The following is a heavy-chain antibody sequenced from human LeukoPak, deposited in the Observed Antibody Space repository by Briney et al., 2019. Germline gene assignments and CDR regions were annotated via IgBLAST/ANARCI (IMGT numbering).Heavy chain of an antibody. Sequence: GASVKVSRKASGYTFTGYYMHWVRQAPGQGLEWMGRINPNSGGTNYAQKFQGRVTMTRDTSISTAYMELSRLRSDDTAVYYCAREDGPGTGSGYYYGMDVWGQGTTVTVSS. CDR2: INPNSGGT. CDR3: AREDGPGTGSGYYYGMDV. CDR1: GYTFTGYY. V-gene: IGHV1-2*06. J-gene: IGHJ6*02. D-gene: IGHD1-7*01.